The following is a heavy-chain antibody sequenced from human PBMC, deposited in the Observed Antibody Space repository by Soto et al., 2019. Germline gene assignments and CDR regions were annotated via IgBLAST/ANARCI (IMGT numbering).Heavy chain of an antibody. Sequence: QVQLQESGPGLVKPSETLSLTCTVSGDSVTSVSDYWCWIRQPPGKGLEWIGYIYYSGSADYKPSLGSRVTISIDTSKNQFSLKLTSVTAADTAVYYCARGVVFGYYYYHMDLWGQGTTVTVSS. CDR1: GDSVTSVSDY. D-gene: IGHD3-10*01. CDR2: IYYSGSA. CDR3: ARGVVFGYYYYHMDL. V-gene: IGHV4-61*01. J-gene: IGHJ6*02.